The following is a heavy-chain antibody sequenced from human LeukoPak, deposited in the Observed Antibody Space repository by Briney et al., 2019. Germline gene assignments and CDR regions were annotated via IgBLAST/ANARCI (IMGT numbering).Heavy chain of an antibody. CDR3: ARGGRSSTSCYAFDH. Sequence: KFQGRVTITRDTSASTAYMELSSLRSEDTAVYYCARGGRSSTSCYAFDHWGQGTLVTVSS. V-gene: IGHV1-3*01. J-gene: IGHJ4*02. D-gene: IGHD2-2*01.